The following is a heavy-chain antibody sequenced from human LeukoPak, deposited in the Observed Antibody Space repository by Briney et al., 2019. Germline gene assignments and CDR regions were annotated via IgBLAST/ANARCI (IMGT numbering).Heavy chain of an antibody. Sequence: GGSLRLSCATSGFTFINAWLSWVRQAPGKGLEWVGRIKSDGTTDYAAPVKGRFTISRDNAKNSLYLQMNSLRAEDTAVFYCARWTTVTTGGFRYWGQGTLVTVSS. CDR3: ARWTTVTTGGFRY. J-gene: IGHJ4*02. D-gene: IGHD4-11*01. V-gene: IGHV3-15*01. CDR2: IKSDGTT. CDR1: GFTFINAW.